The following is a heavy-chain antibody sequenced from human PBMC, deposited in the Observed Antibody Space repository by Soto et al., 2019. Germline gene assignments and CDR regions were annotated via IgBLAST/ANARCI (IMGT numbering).Heavy chain of an antibody. D-gene: IGHD2-21*02. CDR2: ISSSSSTI. CDR3: ASKGMVTAHDAFDI. CDR1: GFTFSSYS. Sequence: GGSLRLSCAASGFTFSSYSMNWVRQAPGKGLEWVSYISSSSSTIYYADSVKGRFTISRDNAKNSLYLQMNSLRAEDTAVYYCASKGMVTAHDAFDIWGQGTMVTVSS. V-gene: IGHV3-48*04. J-gene: IGHJ3*02.